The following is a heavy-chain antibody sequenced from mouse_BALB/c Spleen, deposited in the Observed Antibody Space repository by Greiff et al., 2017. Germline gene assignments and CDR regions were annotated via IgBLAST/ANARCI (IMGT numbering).Heavy chain of an antibody. Sequence: ESGPGLVKPSQSLSLTCSVTGYSITSGYYWNWIRQFPGNKLEWMGYISYDGSNNYNPSLKNRISITRDTSKNQFFLKLNSVTTEDTATYYCARGHYYYGSSRYWYFDVWGAGTTVTVSS. J-gene: IGHJ1*01. CDR3: ARGHYYYGSSRYWYFDV. CDR2: ISYDGSN. V-gene: IGHV3-6*02. CDR1: GYSITSGYY. D-gene: IGHD1-1*01.